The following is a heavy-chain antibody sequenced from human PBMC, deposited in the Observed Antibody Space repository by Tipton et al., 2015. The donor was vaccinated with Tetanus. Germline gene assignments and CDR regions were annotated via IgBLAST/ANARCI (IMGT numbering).Heavy chain of an antibody. Sequence: TLSLTCTVSGGSISGYYWTWIRQPPGKGLEWIGYIYYNGTTSYNPYLKSRVTISVDTSKNQFSLKLSSVTAADTAVYYCARRIPVFGVVIIDAFDLWAQGTMVPVSS. J-gene: IGHJ3*01. CDR1: GGSISGYY. V-gene: IGHV4-59*01. D-gene: IGHD3-3*01. CDR2: IYYNGTT. CDR3: ARRIPVFGVVIIDAFDL.